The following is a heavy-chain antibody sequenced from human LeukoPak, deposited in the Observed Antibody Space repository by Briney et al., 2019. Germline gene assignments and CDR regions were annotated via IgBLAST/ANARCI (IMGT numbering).Heavy chain of an antibody. J-gene: IGHJ6*03. CDR1: GGSFSGYY. CDR3: ASVYCSGGSCYNSYYMDV. CDR2: INHSGST. Sequence: SETLSLTCAVYGGSFSGYYWSWIRQPPGKGLEWLGEINHSGSTNYNPSLKSRVTISVDTSKNQFSLKLSSVTAADTAVYYCASVYCSGGSCYNSYYMDVWGKGTTVTVSS. V-gene: IGHV4-34*01. D-gene: IGHD2-15*01.